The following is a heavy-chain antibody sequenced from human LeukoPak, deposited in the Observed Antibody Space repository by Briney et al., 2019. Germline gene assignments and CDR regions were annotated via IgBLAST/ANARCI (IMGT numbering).Heavy chain of an antibody. Sequence: GGSLRLSCAVSGFTVSSIYMSWVRQAPGKGLEWVAVISYDGSNKYYADSVKGRFTISRDNSKNTLYLQMNSLRAEDTAVYYCARDRGRFYGSGSSRRSYYGMDVWGQGTTVTVSS. CDR2: ISYDGSNK. D-gene: IGHD3-10*01. CDR3: ARDRGRFYGSGSSRRSYYGMDV. V-gene: IGHV3-30*03. J-gene: IGHJ6*02. CDR1: GFTVSSIY.